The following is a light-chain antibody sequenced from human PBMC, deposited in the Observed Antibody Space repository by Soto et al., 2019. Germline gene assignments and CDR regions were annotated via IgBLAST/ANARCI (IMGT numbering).Light chain of an antibody. J-gene: IGLJ1*01. Sequence: QSVLTQPPSASGTPGQRVTISCSGSSSNIGSNYEYWYQQLPGTAPKLLIYRNNQRPSGVPDRFSGSKSGTSASLAISGLRSEDEADYYCAAWDDSLSVFYVFGTGTKVTVL. CDR3: AAWDDSLSVFYV. CDR1: SSNIGSNY. V-gene: IGLV1-47*01. CDR2: RNN.